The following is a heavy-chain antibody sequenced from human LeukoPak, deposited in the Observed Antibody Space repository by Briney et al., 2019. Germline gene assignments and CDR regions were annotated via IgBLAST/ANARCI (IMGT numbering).Heavy chain of an antibody. CDR2: IWYDGSNK. V-gene: IGHV3-33*01. Sequence: GRSLRLSCAASGFTFSSYGMHWVRQAPGKGLEWVAVIWYDGSNKYYADSVKGRFTISRDNSKNTLYLQMNSLRAEDTAVYYCARDRYSSGFYFDYWGQGTLVTVSS. CDR1: GFTFSSYG. CDR3: ARDRYSSGFYFDY. D-gene: IGHD6-19*01. J-gene: IGHJ4*02.